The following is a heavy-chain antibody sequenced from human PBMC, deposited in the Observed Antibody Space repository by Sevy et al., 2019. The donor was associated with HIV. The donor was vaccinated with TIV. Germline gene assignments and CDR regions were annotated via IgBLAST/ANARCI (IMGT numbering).Heavy chain of an antibody. D-gene: IGHD2-15*01. Sequence: SETLSLTCTVSGGSISSSSYYWGWIRQPPRKGLEWIGSINYSGNTYYNPSLKSRVTISVDTSKNQFSLNLSSVTAADTAVYYCVRLAVAATSLIFDYWGQGILVTVSS. CDR3: VRLAVAATSLIFDY. CDR1: GGSISSSSYY. J-gene: IGHJ4*02. V-gene: IGHV4-39*01. CDR2: INYSGNT.